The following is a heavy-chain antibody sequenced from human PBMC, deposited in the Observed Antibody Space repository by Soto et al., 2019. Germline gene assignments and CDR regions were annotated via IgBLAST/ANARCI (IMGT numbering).Heavy chain of an antibody. CDR2: IIPIFGTA. V-gene: IGHV1-69*13. D-gene: IGHD6-13*01. CDR3: SRSLSSSWSGPFDY. CDR1: GGTFSSYA. J-gene: IGHJ4*02. Sequence: ASVKVSCKASGGTFSSYAISWVRQAPGQGLEWMGGIIPIFGTANYAQKFQGRVTITADESTSTAYMELSSLRSEDTAVYYCSRSLSSSWSGPFDYWGQGTLVTVSS.